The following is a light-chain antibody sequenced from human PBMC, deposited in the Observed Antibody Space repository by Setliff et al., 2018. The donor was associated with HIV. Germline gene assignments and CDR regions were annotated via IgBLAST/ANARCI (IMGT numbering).Light chain of an antibody. V-gene: IGLV2-11*01. CDR1: SSDFGGYNY. Sequence: QSVLTQPRSVSGSPGQSVTISCTGTSSDFGGYNYVSWYQQHPGKAPKLMIYDVSKRPSGVPDRFSGSKSGNTASLTISGLQAEDEADYYCCSYAGSYKVFGTWTKVTVL. CDR2: DVS. CDR3: CSYAGSYKV. J-gene: IGLJ1*01.